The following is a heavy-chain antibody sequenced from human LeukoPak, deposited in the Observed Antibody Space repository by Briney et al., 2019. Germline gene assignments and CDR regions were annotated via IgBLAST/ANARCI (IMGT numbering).Heavy chain of an antibody. V-gene: IGHV3-23*01. D-gene: IGHD6-13*01. J-gene: IGHJ4*02. CDR3: ARDSGWWRFDF. Sequence: GGSLRLSCAASGFAFSSYAMSWVRQAPGKGLEWVSAISGSGGSTYYADSVKGRFTISRDNSKNTLYLQMNSLRAEDTAVYYCARDSGWWRFDFWGQGTLVTVSS. CDR1: GFAFSSYA. CDR2: ISGSGGST.